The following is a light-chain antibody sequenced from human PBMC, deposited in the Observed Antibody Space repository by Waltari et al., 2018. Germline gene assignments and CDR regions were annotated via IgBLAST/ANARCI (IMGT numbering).Light chain of an antibody. CDR3: QHYGTSPPIT. V-gene: IGKV3-20*01. CDR2: GAS. Sequence: VVTQEPSLTVSPGGTVTLTCVPSTGAVTSGHWPYWFQQKPGQAPRLLLYGASIRATGIPDRFRGSGSGTDLTLAISRLEPEDFAVYYCQHYGTSPPITFGQGTRLDIK. CDR1: TGAVTSG. J-gene: IGKJ5*01.